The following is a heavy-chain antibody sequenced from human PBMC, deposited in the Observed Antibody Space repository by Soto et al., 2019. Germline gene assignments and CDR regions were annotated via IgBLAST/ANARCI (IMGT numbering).Heavy chain of an antibody. CDR3: ARDYYDSSGYRGAFDI. V-gene: IGHV4-59*01. CDR2: IFHTGST. D-gene: IGHD3-22*01. CDR1: RVSMSDYF. J-gene: IGHJ3*02. Sequence: SETLSLTCTVSRVSMSDYFWSWIRQPPGKGLEWIGYIFHTGSTNYNPSLRSRVTISVDTSKNQFSLKLSSVTAADTAVYYCARDYYDSSGYRGAFDIWGQGTMVTVSS.